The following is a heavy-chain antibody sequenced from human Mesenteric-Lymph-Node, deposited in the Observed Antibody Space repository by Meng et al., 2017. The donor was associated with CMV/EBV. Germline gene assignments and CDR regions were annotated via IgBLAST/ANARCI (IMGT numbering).Heavy chain of an antibody. V-gene: IGHV3-11*01. CDR2: ISGDSSTI. D-gene: IGHD7-27*01. J-gene: IGHJ4*02. CDR1: GFTFSDYY. CDR3: ATRRAGEFDH. Sequence: GGSLRLSCAASGFTFSDYYMSWIRQAPGKGLEWVSYISGDSSTIYYADSLKGRFIISRDNAKNSLSLQMNSLRVEDTAIYYCATRRAGEFDHWGQGTLVTVSS.